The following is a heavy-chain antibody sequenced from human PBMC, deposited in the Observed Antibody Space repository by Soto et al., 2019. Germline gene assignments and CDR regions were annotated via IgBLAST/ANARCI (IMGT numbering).Heavy chain of an antibody. CDR1: GFTFSSYG. CDR2: ISDDGSNK. D-gene: IGHD3-10*01. Sequence: QMQLVESGGGVVQSGRSLRLSCAASGFTFSSYGIQWVRQAPGKGLEWVALISDDGSNKYYADSVKGRFTTSRDNSKNTLYLQMNSLRPEDTAVYYCAKERYGQLWLEDYGLDVWGQGTTVTVSS. J-gene: IGHJ6*02. V-gene: IGHV3-30*18. CDR3: AKERYGQLWLEDYGLDV.